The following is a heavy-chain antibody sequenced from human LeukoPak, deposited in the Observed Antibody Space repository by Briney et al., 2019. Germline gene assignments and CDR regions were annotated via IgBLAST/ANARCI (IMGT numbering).Heavy chain of an antibody. CDR3: ATEDSGRFH. J-gene: IGHJ1*01. V-gene: IGHV3-48*02. CDR2: ISSSSSPI. Sequence: GGSLRLSCAASGFTFSTYSMNWVRQAPGKGLEWLSYISSSSSPIYYADPVKGRFTISRDNAKNSLYLQMNSLRDEDTAVYYCATEDSGRFHWGQGTPVTVSS. CDR1: GFTFSTYS. D-gene: IGHD6-19*01.